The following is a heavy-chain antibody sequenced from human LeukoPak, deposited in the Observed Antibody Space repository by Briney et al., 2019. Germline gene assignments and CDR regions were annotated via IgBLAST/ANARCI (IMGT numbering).Heavy chain of an antibody. V-gene: IGHV1-69*06. CDR2: IIPIFGTA. CDR1: GYTFTSYD. J-gene: IGHJ4*02. D-gene: IGHD6-19*01. CDR3: AMGVGAPEDLAVAADFDY. Sequence: ASVKVSCKASGYTFTSYDINWVRQAPGQGREWMGGIIPIFGTANYAQKFQGRVTITADKSTSTAYMELSSLRSEDTAVYYCAMGVGAPEDLAVAADFDYWGQGTLVTVSS.